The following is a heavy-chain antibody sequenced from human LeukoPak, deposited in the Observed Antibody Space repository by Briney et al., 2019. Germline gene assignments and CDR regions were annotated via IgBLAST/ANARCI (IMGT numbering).Heavy chain of an antibody. CDR2: ISGSGGST. CDR3: AKERPSGYYDSSGYYDY. V-gene: IGHV3-23*01. D-gene: IGHD3-22*01. CDR1: GFTFSSYA. Sequence: GGSLRLSCAASGFTFSSYAMSWVRQAPGKGLEWVSSISGSGGSTYYADSVKGRFTISRDNSKNTLYLQMNSLRAEDTAVYYCAKERPSGYYDSSGYYDYWGQGTLVTVSS. J-gene: IGHJ4*02.